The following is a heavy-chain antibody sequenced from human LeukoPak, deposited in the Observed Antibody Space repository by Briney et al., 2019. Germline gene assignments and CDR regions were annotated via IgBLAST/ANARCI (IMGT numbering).Heavy chain of an antibody. Sequence: ASVKVSCKASGYTFTGYYMHGVRQAPGQGGEGRGWINPNSGDTNYAQKFQGSVTVTRDTSISTAYMELSRLRSDDTAVYYCARVGSSGWYVHPTLDYWGQGTLVTVSS. V-gene: IGHV1-2*02. CDR1: GYTFTGYY. D-gene: IGHD6-19*01. CDR2: INPNSGDT. J-gene: IGHJ4*02. CDR3: ARVGSSGWYVHPTLDY.